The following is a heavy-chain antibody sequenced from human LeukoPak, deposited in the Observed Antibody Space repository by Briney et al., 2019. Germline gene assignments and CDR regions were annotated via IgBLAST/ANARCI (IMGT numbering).Heavy chain of an antibody. CDR2: IYSGGRP. V-gene: IGHV3-53*01. Sequence: PGGSLRLSCAASGLTVSGKYMMWVRQAPGKGPEWVSLIYSGGRPYYADSVRGRFTISRDTSKNTLFLQMSSLRAEDTALYYCATDGTYGQGYFDFWGLGTLVTVSS. CDR1: GLTVSGKY. J-gene: IGHJ4*02. CDR3: ATDGTYGQGYFDF. D-gene: IGHD3-10*01.